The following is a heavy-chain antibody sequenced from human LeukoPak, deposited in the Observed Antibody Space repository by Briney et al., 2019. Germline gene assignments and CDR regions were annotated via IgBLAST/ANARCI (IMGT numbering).Heavy chain of an antibody. J-gene: IGHJ3*02. Sequence: PGGSLRLSCAASGFTFSSYAMSWVRQAPGKGLEWVSAISGSGGSTYYADSVKGRFTISRDNSKNTLYLQMNSLRAEDTAVYYCAKAGVEYYDSRDAFDIWGQGTMVTVSS. V-gene: IGHV3-23*01. D-gene: IGHD3-22*01. CDR1: GFTFSSYA. CDR2: ISGSGGST. CDR3: AKAGVEYYDSRDAFDI.